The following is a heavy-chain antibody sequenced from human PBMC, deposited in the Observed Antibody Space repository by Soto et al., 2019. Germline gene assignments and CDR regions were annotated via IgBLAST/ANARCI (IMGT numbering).Heavy chain of an antibody. D-gene: IGHD2-15*01. Sequence: SETLSLTCTVSGGSISSYYWSWIRQPPGKGLEWIGYIYYSGSTNYNPSLKSRVTISVDTSKNQFSLKLSSVTAADTAVYCCARRRGYCSGGSCYSNYYYYYYMDVWGKGTTVTVSS. CDR1: GGSISSYY. CDR2: IYYSGST. V-gene: IGHV4-59*08. J-gene: IGHJ6*03. CDR3: ARRRGYCSGGSCYSNYYYYYYMDV.